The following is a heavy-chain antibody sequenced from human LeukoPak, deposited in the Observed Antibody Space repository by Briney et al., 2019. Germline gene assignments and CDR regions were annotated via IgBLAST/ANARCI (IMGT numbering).Heavy chain of an antibody. CDR3: ARDRSINDY. J-gene: IGHJ4*02. CDR2: ISAYNGNT. Sequence: ASVNVSCKASGYTFTNYGISWVRQARGQGLEWMGWISAYNGNTNYAEKLQGRVTMTIDTSTSTAYMELRNLKSDDTAVYYCARDRSINDYWGQGTLVTVSS. V-gene: IGHV1-18*01. CDR1: GYTFTNYG. D-gene: IGHD6-6*01.